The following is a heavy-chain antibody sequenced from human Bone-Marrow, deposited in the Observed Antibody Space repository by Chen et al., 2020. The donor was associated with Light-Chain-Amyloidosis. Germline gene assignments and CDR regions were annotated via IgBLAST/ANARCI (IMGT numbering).Heavy chain of an antibody. CDR2: INEDGRTT. D-gene: IGHD6-19*01. CDR1: GFSVSSYW. V-gene: IGHV3-74*01. Sequence: GFSVSSYWMHWVRQAPGKGLMWVSRINEDGRTTTYADSVKGRFTIPRDNAKNKLYLQMNSLKDEDTAVYYCGRDVAGADDYWGQGNLVTVSS. CDR3: GRDVAGADDY. J-gene: IGHJ4*02.